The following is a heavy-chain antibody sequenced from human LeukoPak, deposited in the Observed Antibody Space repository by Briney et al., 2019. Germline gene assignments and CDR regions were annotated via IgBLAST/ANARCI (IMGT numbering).Heavy chain of an antibody. CDR2: ISGSGGST. CDR3: AKNYGDYPLFDY. Sequence: GGSLRLSCAASGFTFSSYAMSWVRQAPGKGLEWVSAISGSGGSTYYADSVKGRFTISRDNSENTLYLQMHSLRAEDTAVYYCAKNYGDYPLFDYWGQGTLVTVSS. V-gene: IGHV3-23*01. CDR1: GFTFSSYA. J-gene: IGHJ4*02. D-gene: IGHD4-17*01.